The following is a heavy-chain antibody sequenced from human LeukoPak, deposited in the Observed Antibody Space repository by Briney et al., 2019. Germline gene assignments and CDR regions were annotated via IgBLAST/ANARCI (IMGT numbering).Heavy chain of an antibody. J-gene: IGHJ4*02. D-gene: IGHD3-16*01. Sequence: GGSLRLPCAASGFTFSSYAMHWVRQAPGKGLEGVAVISYDGSNKYYADSAKGRFTISRDNSKNTLYLQMNSLRAEDTAVYYCARDGGDHWGQGTLVSVSS. CDR3: ARDGGDH. V-gene: IGHV3-30*04. CDR1: GFTFSSYA. CDR2: ISYDGSNK.